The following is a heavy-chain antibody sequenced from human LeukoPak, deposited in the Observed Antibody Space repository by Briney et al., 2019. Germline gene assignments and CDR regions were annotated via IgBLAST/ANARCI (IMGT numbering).Heavy chain of an antibody. V-gene: IGHV1-18*01. CDR1: GYTFTTYG. Sequence: ASVKVSCRSSGYTFTTYGITWVRQAPGQGLEWMGWISTYNGNTNYAQKLQGRVTMTTDTSTSTAYMELRSLRSEDTAVYFCAAADYYDSSGYYPYAFHIWGQGTMVTVSS. CDR2: ISTYNGNT. CDR3: AAADYYDSSGYYPYAFHI. J-gene: IGHJ3*02. D-gene: IGHD3-22*01.